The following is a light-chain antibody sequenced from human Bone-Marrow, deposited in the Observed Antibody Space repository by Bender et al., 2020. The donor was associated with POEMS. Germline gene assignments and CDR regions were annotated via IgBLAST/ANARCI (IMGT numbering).Light chain of an antibody. CDR1: SGSIANNF. CDR2: EDD. V-gene: IGLV6-57*03. J-gene: IGLJ3*02. CDR3: QSYNGGNLWV. Sequence: FILTQPHSVSESAGKTLTISCTRSSGSIANNFVQWYQQRPGSAPTSVIYEDDQRPSGVPNRFSGSIDSSSNSASLTISGLKTEDEADYYCQSYNGGNLWVFGGGTKLTVL.